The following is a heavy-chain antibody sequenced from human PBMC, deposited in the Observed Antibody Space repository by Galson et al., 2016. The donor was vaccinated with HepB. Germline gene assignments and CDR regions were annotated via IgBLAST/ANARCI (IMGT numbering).Heavy chain of an antibody. D-gene: IGHD3-3*01. J-gene: IGHJ1*01. CDR3: AKDRRFLEWSEYFQP. Sequence: LRLSCAASGFSFGSFAMNWVRQAPGKGLEWVSAISGSGGSTYYADSVKGRFTISRDNSKNTVYLQMNSLRAEDTAVYYCAKDRRFLEWSEYFQPWGQGTLVTVSS. CDR2: ISGSGGST. V-gene: IGHV3-23*01. CDR1: GFSFGSFA.